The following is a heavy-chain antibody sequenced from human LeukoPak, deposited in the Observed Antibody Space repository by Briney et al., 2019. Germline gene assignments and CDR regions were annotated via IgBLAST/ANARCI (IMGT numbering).Heavy chain of an antibody. CDR3: ARGTAFDI. CDR2: TYYRSQFYN. J-gene: IGHJ3*02. V-gene: IGHV6-1*01. D-gene: IGHD1-14*01. Sequence: SQTLSLTCAISGDSVSSTSVGWNWIRQSPSSGLEWLGRTYYRSQFYNDYADSVKGRITITPDTSKNQFSLQLSSLTPDDTAVYYCARGTAFDIWGQGTMVTVSS. CDR1: GDSVSSTSVG.